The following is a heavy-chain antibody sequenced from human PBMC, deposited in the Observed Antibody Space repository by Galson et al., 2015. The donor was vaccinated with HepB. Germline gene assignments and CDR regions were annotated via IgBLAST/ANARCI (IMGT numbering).Heavy chain of an antibody. CDR1: GYSFDSYG. J-gene: IGHJ5*02. CDR3: ARVGGDSVVSNWFDP. V-gene: IGHV1-18*04. D-gene: IGHD3-10*01. CDR2: ISGYNGYT. Sequence: SVKVSCKASGYSFDSYGITWVRQAPGPGLEWMGWISGYNGYTTYIEKFQGRVTLTTDTSTSTAYMEVPNLRFDDTAVYFCARVGGDSVVSNWFDPWGQGTLVTV.